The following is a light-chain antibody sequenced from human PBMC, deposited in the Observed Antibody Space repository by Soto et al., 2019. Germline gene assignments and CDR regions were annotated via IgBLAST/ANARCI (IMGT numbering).Light chain of an antibody. CDR2: SNN. J-gene: IGLJ1*01. V-gene: IGLV1-47*02. CDR3: AAWDDSLSVLYV. CDR1: SSNIGSNY. Sequence: QSALTQPPSASGTPGQRVTISCSGRSSNIGSNYVYWYQQLPVTAPKLLIYSNNQRPSGVPDRFSGSKSGTSASLAISGLRSEDEADYYCAAWDDSLSVLYVFGTGTKVTVL.